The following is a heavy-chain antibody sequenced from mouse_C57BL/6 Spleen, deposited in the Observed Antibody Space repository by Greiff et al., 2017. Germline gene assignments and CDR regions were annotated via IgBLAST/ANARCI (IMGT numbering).Heavy chain of an antibody. J-gene: IGHJ1*03. Sequence: QVQLQQSGAELVRPGASVTLSCKASGYTFTDYEMHWVKQTPVHGLEWIGAIDPETGGTAYNQKFKGKAILTADKSSSTAYMELSSLTSEDSAVYYCTVGDRYFDFWGTGTTVTVSS. CDR2: IDPETGGT. D-gene: IGHD3-3*01. V-gene: IGHV1-15*01. CDR1: GYTFTDYE. CDR3: TVGDRYFDF.